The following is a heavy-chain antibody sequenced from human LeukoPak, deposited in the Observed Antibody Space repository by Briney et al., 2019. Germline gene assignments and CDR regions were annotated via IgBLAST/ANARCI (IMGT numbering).Heavy chain of an antibody. Sequence: GGSLRLSCADSGFTSTSYWMTWVRQAPGKGLHWVANINHDGTDKNYADSVKGRFTISRDNAKRSVFLQMNSLRAEDTGLYYCAREDWGPRFDPRGQGTLATVSS. CDR1: GFTSTSYW. CDR3: AREDWGPRFDP. CDR2: INHDGTDK. V-gene: IGHV3-7*05. J-gene: IGHJ5*02. D-gene: IGHD3/OR15-3a*01.